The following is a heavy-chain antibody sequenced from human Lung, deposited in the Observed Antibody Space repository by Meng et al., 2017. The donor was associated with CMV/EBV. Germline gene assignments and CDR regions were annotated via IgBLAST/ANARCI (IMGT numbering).Heavy chain of an antibody. CDR3: TRDWGRIWSGYVY. CDR1: GLTFSSYS. D-gene: IGHD3-3*01. CDR2: ITSSSSYI. Sequence: GSGLTFSSYSMNWVRQAPGKGLEWVSSITSSSSYIYYADSVKGRFTISRDNANNSVYLQMNSLRAEDTAVYYCTRDWGRIWSGYVYWGQGTLVTVSS. V-gene: IGHV3-21*01. J-gene: IGHJ4*02.